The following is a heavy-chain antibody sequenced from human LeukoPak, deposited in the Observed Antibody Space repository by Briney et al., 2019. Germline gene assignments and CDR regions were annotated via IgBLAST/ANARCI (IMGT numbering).Heavy chain of an antibody. Sequence: ASVKVSCKASGYTFTYYYVYWVRQAPGQGLEWMGLINPSGGSTSYVQELQGRVTMTRDTSTSTVYMELSSLRSEDTAVYYCARGPYSSGWYGLDYWGQGTLVTVSS. J-gene: IGHJ4*02. D-gene: IGHD6-19*01. V-gene: IGHV1-46*04. CDR1: GYTFTYYY. CDR3: ARGPYSSGWYGLDY. CDR2: INPSGGST.